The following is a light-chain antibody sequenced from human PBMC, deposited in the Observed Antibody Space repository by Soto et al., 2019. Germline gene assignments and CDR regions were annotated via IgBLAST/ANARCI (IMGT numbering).Light chain of an antibody. CDR2: GAS. CDR3: QQYNNWPLT. CDR1: QSVSSN. J-gene: IGKJ4*01. V-gene: IGKV3-15*01. Sequence: IVMTQSQATPSVSPGERATLSCRASQSVSSNLAWYQQKPGQAPRLLIYGASTRATGIPARFSGSGSGTEFTLTISSLQSEDFAVYYCQQYNNWPLTFGGGTKVDIK.